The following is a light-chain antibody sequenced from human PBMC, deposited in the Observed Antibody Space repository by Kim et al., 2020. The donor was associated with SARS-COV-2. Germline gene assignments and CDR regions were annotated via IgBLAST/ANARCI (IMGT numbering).Light chain of an antibody. CDR1: SGSIASND. CDR2: EDN. Sequence: KTVTFSCTRSSGSIASNDVQWYQQRPGRAPTTVIYEDNQSPSGVPDRFSGSIDSSSNSASLTISGLKTEDEADYYCQSYDSSNYVVFGGGTQLTVL. J-gene: IGLJ2*01. V-gene: IGLV6-57*03. CDR3: QSYDSSNYVV.